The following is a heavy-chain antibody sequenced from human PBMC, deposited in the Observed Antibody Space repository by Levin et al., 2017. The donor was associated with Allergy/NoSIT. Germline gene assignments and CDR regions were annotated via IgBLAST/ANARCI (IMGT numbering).Heavy chain of an antibody. D-gene: IGHD3-10*01. CDR2: IWYDGSNK. CDR1: GFTFSSYG. J-gene: IGHJ6*02. V-gene: IGHV3-33*01. CDR3: ARDPRLTWFGKLWAGNYNAMDV. Sequence: GGSLRLSCAASGFTFSSYGMHWVRQAPGEGLEWVAVIWYDGSNKYYADSVKGRFTISRDNSKNTLYLQMNSLRAEDTAVYYCARDPRLTWFGKLWAGNYNAMDVWGQGTTVTVSS.